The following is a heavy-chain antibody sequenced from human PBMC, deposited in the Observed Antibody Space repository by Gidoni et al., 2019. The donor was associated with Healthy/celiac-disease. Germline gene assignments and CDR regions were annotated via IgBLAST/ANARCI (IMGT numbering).Heavy chain of an antibody. CDR3: ARARGRVAAASYFDY. J-gene: IGHJ4*02. Sequence: EVQLVESGGGLVQPGGSLRLSCAASGFPFSSYSMNWVLQAPGKGLEWVSYISSSSSTIYYADSVKGRFTISRDNAKNSLYLQMNSLRDEDTAVYYCARARGRVAAASYFDYWGQGTLVTVSS. CDR1: GFPFSSYS. V-gene: IGHV3-48*02. D-gene: IGHD2-15*01. CDR2: ISSSSSTI.